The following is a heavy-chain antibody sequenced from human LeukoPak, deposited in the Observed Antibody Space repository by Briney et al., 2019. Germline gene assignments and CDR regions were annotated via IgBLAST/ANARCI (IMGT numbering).Heavy chain of an antibody. V-gene: IGHV4-39*07. D-gene: IGHD6-6*01. CDR1: GGSISSSSYY. CDR3: AREEYSSSPRGYDY. CDR2: IYYSGST. J-gene: IGHJ4*02. Sequence: SETLSLTCTVSGGSISSSSYYWGWIRQPPGKGLEWIGSIYYSGSTYYNPSLKSRVTISVDTSKNQFSLKLSSVTAADTAVYYCAREEYSSSPRGYDYWGQGTLVTVSS.